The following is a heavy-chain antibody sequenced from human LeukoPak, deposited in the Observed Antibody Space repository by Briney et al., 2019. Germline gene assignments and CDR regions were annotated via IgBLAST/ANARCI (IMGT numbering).Heavy chain of an antibody. D-gene: IGHD4-11*01. CDR2: ISSGDGTNI. CDR3: TRTTGQRCFDC. Sequence: GGSLRLSCAASGFTFSSYWMHWVRQAPGKGPVWISHISSGDGTNIGYADSVKGRFTISRDNAKNTLYLQMYSLGVEDTAVYYCTRTTGQRCFDCWGQGTQVTVSS. CDR1: GFTFSSYW. V-gene: IGHV3-74*01. J-gene: IGHJ4*02.